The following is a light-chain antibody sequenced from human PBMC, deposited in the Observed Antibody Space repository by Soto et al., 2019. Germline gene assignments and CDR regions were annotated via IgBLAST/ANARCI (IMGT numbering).Light chain of an antibody. J-gene: IGKJ5*01. V-gene: IGKV3-20*01. Sequence: EIVWAQSPGTLSLYTGERATLSCRASQSVRTTYLAWYQQKPGKAPRLLIYNASNRTTGIPDRFSGSGSGTDFTLTINRLEPADFAVYFCQQYSSSQGWTFGQGTRLEI. CDR1: QSVRTTY. CDR2: NAS. CDR3: QQYSSSQGWT.